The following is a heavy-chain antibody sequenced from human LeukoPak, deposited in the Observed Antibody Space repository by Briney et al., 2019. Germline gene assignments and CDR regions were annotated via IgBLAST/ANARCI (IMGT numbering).Heavy chain of an antibody. CDR1: GFTFSTYW. CDR3: ARGYGDPLDYYYYMDV. Sequence: GGSLRLSCAASGFTFSTYWMSWVRQAPGKGLEWVANIKQDGGEKYYVDSVKGRFTISRDNAKNSLYLQMNSLRTEDTAVYYCARGYGDPLDYYYYMDVWGKGTTVTVSS. CDR2: IKQDGGEK. V-gene: IGHV3-7*01. J-gene: IGHJ6*03. D-gene: IGHD4-17*01.